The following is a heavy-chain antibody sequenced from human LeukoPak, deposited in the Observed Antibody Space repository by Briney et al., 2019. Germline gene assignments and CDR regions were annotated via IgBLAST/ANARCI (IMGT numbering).Heavy chain of an antibody. J-gene: IGHJ6*02. CDR1: GFTLDDYA. Sequence: GGSLRLSCAASGFTLDDYAMHWVRQAPGKGLEGFSIISWNSGSIGYADSVKGRFTISRDNAKNSLYLQMNSLRAEDTALYYCAKDITMVRGAGCGMDVWGQGTTVTVSS. CDR2: ISWNSGSI. D-gene: IGHD3-10*01. CDR3: AKDITMVRGAGCGMDV. V-gene: IGHV3-9*01.